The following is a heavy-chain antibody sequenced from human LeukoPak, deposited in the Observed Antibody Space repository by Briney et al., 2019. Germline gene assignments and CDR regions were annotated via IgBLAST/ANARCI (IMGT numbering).Heavy chain of an antibody. CDR1: GGTFSSYA. Sequence: ASVKVSCKASGGTFSSYAISWVRQATGQGLEWMGWMNPNSGNTGYAQKFQGRVTMTRNTSISTAYMELSSLRSEDTAVYYCARGYGLRCDYWGQGTLVTVSS. CDR2: MNPNSGNT. V-gene: IGHV1-8*02. CDR3: ARGYGLRCDY. D-gene: IGHD4-17*01. J-gene: IGHJ4*02.